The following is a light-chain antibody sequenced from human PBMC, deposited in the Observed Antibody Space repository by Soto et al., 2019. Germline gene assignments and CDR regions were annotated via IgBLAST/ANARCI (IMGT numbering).Light chain of an antibody. V-gene: IGKV3-20*01. CDR1: QSVTNSF. CDR2: GVS. J-gene: IGKJ2*01. Sequence: ENVLTQSPGTLSLSPGERATLSCRARQSVTNSFFAWYQQKPGQGPRLLIYGVSSRATGIADRFSGSGSGTDFTFTISRLELEDFVVYYCQQYSTLPHTFGQGTKLEVK. CDR3: QQYSTLPHT.